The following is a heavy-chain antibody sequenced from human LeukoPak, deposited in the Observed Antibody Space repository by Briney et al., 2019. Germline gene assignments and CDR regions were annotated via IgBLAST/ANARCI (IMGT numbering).Heavy chain of an antibody. Sequence: GGSLRLSCVASGFSFSSYWMHWVRQAPGKGLVWVARIVGDGTSATYADSVKGRFTISRDNGKDTLYLQMNSLRVEDTALYYCVRGGDDPDHWGQGTQVTVSS. J-gene: IGHJ4*02. CDR2: IVGDGTSA. V-gene: IGHV3-74*01. D-gene: IGHD3-16*01. CDR3: VRGGDDPDH. CDR1: GFSFSSYW.